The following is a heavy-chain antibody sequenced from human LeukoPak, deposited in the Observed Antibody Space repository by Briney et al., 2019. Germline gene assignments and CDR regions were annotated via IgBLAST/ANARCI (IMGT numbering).Heavy chain of an antibody. Sequence: SETLSLTCAVYGGSFSGYYWSWIRQPPGKGLEWIGEINHSGSTNYNPSLKSRVTISVDTSKNQFSLKLSSVTAADTAVYYCARGPLGLLWFGEFDGSNWFDPWGQGTLVTVSS. CDR3: ARGPLGLLWFGEFDGSNWFDP. J-gene: IGHJ5*02. CDR1: GGSFSGYY. D-gene: IGHD3-10*01. CDR2: INHSGST. V-gene: IGHV4-34*01.